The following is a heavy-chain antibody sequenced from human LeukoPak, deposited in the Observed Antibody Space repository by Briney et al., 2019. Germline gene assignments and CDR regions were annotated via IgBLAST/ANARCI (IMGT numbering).Heavy chain of an antibody. D-gene: IGHD5-18*01. CDR1: GFTFSSYS. CDR3: ATLNGGRRYSYDPSDDAFDI. J-gene: IGHJ3*02. V-gene: IGHV3-48*04. CDR2: ISSSSSTI. Sequence: GGSLRLSCAASGFTFSSYSMNWVRQAPGKGLEWVSYISSSSSTIYYADSVKGRFTISRDNAKNSLYLQMNSLRAEDTAVYYCATLNGGRRYSYDPSDDAFDIWGQGTMVTVSS.